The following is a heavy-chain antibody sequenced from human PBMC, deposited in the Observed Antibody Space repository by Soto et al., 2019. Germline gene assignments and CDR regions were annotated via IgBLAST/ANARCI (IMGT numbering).Heavy chain of an antibody. Sequence: SETLSLTCTVSGGSISSGGYYWSWIRQHPGKGLEWIGYIYYSGSTYYNPSLKSRVTISVDTSKNQFSLKLSSVTAADTAVYYCARCPYGVAYYYMDVWGKGTTVTVSS. D-gene: IGHD2-15*01. V-gene: IGHV4-31*03. CDR3: ARCPYGVAYYYMDV. J-gene: IGHJ6*03. CDR2: IYYSGST. CDR1: GGSISSGGYY.